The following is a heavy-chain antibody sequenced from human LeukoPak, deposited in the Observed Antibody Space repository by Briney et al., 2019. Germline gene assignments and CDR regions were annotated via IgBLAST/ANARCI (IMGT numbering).Heavy chain of an antibody. Sequence: SETLSLTCTVSGGSIGSSSYYWGWIRQPPGKGLEWIGSIYYSGSTYYNPSLKSRVTISVDTSKNQFSLKLSSVTAADTAVYYCARSEVGYYDSSGYPPAVDAFDIWGQGTMVTVSS. J-gene: IGHJ3*02. V-gene: IGHV4-39*01. CDR1: GGSIGSSSYY. D-gene: IGHD3-22*01. CDR3: ARSEVGYYDSSGYPPAVDAFDI. CDR2: IYYSGST.